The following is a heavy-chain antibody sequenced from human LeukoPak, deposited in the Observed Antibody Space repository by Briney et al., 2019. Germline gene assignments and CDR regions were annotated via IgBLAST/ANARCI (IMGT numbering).Heavy chain of an antibody. CDR2: IYYSGST. D-gene: IGHD2-21*02. CDR3: ARAYCGGDCYSGYFDY. V-gene: IGHV4-31*03. CDR1: GGSISSGGYY. J-gene: IGHJ4*02. Sequence: SETLSLTCTVSGGSISSGGYYWSWIRQHPGKGLEWIGYIYYSGSTYYNPSLKSRVTISVDTSKNQFSLKLSSVTAADTAVYYCARAYCGGDCYSGYFDYWGQGTLVTVSS.